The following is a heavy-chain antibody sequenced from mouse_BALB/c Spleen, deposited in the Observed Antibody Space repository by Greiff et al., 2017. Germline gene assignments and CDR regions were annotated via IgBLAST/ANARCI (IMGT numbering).Heavy chain of an antibody. D-gene: IGHD1-1*01. V-gene: IGHV1S135*01. Sequence: VQLKESGPELVKPGASVKVSCKASGYAFTSYNMYWVKQSHGKSLEWIGYIDPYNGGTSYNQKFKGKATLTVDKSSSTAYMHLNSLTSEDSAVYYCARRNYGSSYWYFDVWGAGTTVTVSS. CDR3: ARRNYGSSYWYFDV. CDR2: IDPYNGGT. CDR1: GYAFTSYN. J-gene: IGHJ1*01.